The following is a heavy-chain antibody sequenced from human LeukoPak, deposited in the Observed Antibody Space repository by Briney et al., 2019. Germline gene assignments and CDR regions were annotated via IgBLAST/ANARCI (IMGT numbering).Heavy chain of an antibody. D-gene: IGHD1-26*01. CDR1: GFTFSSYS. J-gene: IGHJ4*02. CDR3: AREGSIVGATGYFDY. Sequence: GGSLRLSCASSGFTFSSYSMNWVRKAPGKGLEWVSSISSSSSYIYYADSVKGRFTISRDNAKNSLYLQMNSLRAEDTAVYYCAREGSIVGATGYFDYWGQGTLVTVSS. V-gene: IGHV3-21*01. CDR2: ISSSSSYI.